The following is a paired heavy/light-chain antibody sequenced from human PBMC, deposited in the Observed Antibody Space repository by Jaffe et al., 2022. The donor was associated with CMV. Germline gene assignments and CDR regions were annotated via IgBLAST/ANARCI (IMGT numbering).Light chain of an antibody. V-gene: IGLV7-46*01. CDR2: DTT. CDR1: TGTVTSGHY. Sequence: QAVVTQEPSLTVSPGGTVTLTCASSTGTVTSGHYPYWFQQRPGQAPRTLIYDTTNKHSWTPARFSGSLIGGKAALTLSGAQPDDEADYYCLLSYNDAWVFGGGTKLTVL. CDR3: LLSYNDAWV. J-gene: IGLJ2*01.
Heavy chain of an antibody. Sequence: QVQLVQSGAEVKKPGASVKLSCTASGYSFTSYTLHWVRQAPGQGLEYMGWIYAGKGNTKYSEGFQGRLTITRDISASTVHMELSSLKSEDTAVYYCASLGGSRDWGQGTLVTVSS. D-gene: IGHD2-15*01. CDR2: IYAGKGNT. J-gene: IGHJ4*02. V-gene: IGHV1-3*01. CDR1: GYSFTSYT. CDR3: ASLGGSRD.